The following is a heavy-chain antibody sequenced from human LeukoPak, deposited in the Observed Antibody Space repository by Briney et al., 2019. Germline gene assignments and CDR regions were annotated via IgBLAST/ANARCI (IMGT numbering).Heavy chain of an antibody. Sequence: PSETLSLTCTVSGGSISSGSYYWSWIRQPAGKGLEWIGRIYTSGSTNYNPSLKSRVTISVDTSKNQFSLNMNSVTAADTAVYYCARDTKNWGQGTLVTVSS. CDR3: ARDTKN. V-gene: IGHV4-61*02. CDR2: IYTSGST. CDR1: GGSISSGSYY. J-gene: IGHJ4*02.